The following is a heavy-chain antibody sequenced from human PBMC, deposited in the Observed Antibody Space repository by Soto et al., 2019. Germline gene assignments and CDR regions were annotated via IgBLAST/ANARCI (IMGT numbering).Heavy chain of an antibody. CDR1: GGTFSSYA. CDR2: IIPIFGTA. CDR3: ARVGTMVTTFGYFDY. V-gene: IGHV1-69*01. D-gene: IGHD4-17*01. Sequence: QVQLVQSGAEVKKPGSSVKVSCKASGGTFSSYAISWVRQAPGQGLEWMGGIIPIFGTANYAQKFQGRVTITADESTSTAYMELSSLRSEDTAVYHCARVGTMVTTFGYFDYWGQGTLVTVSS. J-gene: IGHJ4*02.